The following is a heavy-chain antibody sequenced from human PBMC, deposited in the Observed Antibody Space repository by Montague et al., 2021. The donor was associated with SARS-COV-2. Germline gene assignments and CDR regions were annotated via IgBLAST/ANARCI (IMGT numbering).Heavy chain of an antibody. Sequence: SLRLSCAPSGFSVSDFFMSWVRQGPVRGLEWLSYINLAGDIYYAASVKGRFTISRDTSNNRVFLHMNSLRVDDTALYYCVRALGSGYDLWGQGTLVTVSS. V-gene: IGHV3-53*01. CDR2: INLAGDI. D-gene: IGHD3-9*01. CDR1: GFSVSDFF. CDR3: VRALGSGYDL. J-gene: IGHJ5*02.